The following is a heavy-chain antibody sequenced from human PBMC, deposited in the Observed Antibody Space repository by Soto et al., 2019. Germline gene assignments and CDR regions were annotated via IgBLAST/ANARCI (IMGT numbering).Heavy chain of an antibody. CDR2: INPNSGGT. D-gene: IGHD2-2*01. V-gene: IGHV1-2*02. Sequence: ASVKVSCKTSGYTFTGYYMHWVRQAPGQGLEWMGWINPNSGGTNYAQKFQGRVTMTRDTSISTAYMELSRLRSDDTAVYYCARLTVPLDIVVLPAASYDYWGQGALVTVSS. CDR3: ARLTVPLDIVVLPAASYDY. CDR1: GYTFTGYY. J-gene: IGHJ4*02.